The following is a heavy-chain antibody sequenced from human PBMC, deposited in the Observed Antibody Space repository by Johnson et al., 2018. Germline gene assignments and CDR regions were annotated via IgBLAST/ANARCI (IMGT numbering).Heavy chain of an antibody. CDR2: ISYDGSNK. Sequence: QVQLVQSGGGVVQPGRSLRLSCAASGFTFSSYGMHWVRQAPGKGLEWVAVISYDGSNKYYADSVEGRFTISRDNSKSTLYLQMNSLRAEDTAVYYCTRHEVDYYYGMDVWGQGTTVTVSS. CDR3: TRHEVDYYYGMDV. CDR1: GFTFSSYG. J-gene: IGHJ6*02. V-gene: IGHV3-30*03.